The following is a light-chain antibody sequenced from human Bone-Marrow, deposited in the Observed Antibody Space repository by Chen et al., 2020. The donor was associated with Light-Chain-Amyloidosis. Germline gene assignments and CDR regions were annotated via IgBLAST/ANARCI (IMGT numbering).Light chain of an antibody. CDR3: QSADSSGTYEVI. CDR2: RDT. CDR1: ALPTKY. J-gene: IGLJ2*01. Sequence: SYELTQQPSVSVSPGQTARITCSGDALPTKYAYWYQQKPVQAPVLVIHRDTERPSGISERFSGSSSGTTATLTISGVQAEDEADYHCQSADSSGTYEVIFGGGTKLTVL. V-gene: IGLV3-25*03.